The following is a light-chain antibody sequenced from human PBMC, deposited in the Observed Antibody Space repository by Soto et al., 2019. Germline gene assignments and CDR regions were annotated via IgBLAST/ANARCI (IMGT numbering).Light chain of an antibody. CDR1: SSDVGGYNY. Sequence: QSALTQPASVSGSSGQSITISCTGTSSDVGGYNYVSWYQQHPGKAPKLMIYDVSNRPSGVSNRFSGSKSGNTASLTISGLQPEDEADYYCSSYTSTSTLVFGGGTKLTVL. J-gene: IGLJ2*01. CDR3: SSYTSTSTLV. V-gene: IGLV2-14*01. CDR2: DVS.